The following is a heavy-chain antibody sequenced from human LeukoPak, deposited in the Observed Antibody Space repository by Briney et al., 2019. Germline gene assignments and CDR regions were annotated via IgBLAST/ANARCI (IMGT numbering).Heavy chain of an antibody. D-gene: IGHD3-3*01. CDR2: IIPIFGIA. CDR1: GGTFSSYA. J-gene: IGHJ6*02. V-gene: IGHV1-69*04. CDR3: ARDPPYDSGVGDYYYYGMDV. Sequence: SVKVSCTASGGTFSSYAISWVRQAPGQGLEWVGRIIPIFGIANYAQKFQGRVTITADKSTSTAYMELSSLRSEDTAVYYCARDPPYDSGVGDYYYYGMDVWGQGTTVTVSS.